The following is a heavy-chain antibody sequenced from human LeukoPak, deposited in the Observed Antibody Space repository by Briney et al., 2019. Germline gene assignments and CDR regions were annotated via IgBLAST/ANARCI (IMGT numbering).Heavy chain of an antibody. CDR2: IIPILGIA. Sequence: ASVKISCKASGGTFSSYAFSWVRQPPGQGLEWMGGIIPILGIANYAQKFQGRVTITSDKSTSTTYMELRSLRSADTAVYYCARSPVGGIKAVAGTSFDYWGQGTLVTVSS. J-gene: IGHJ4*02. CDR3: ARSPVGGIKAVAGTSFDY. V-gene: IGHV1-69*10. CDR1: GGTFSSYA. D-gene: IGHD6-19*01.